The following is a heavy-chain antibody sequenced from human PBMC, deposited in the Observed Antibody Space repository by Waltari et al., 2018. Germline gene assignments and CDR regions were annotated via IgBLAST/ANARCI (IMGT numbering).Heavy chain of an antibody. D-gene: IGHD3-22*01. CDR1: GFTFSNYA. CDR3: AKTYYYDSSGLYYFDY. J-gene: IGHJ4*02. V-gene: IGHV3-23*04. Sequence: EVQLVESGGGLVQPGGSLRLSCVASGFTFSNYAMSWVRQDPGKGLEWVSAISGSGGSTYYADSVKGRFTISRDNSKNTLYLQMNSLRAEDTAVYYCAKTYYYDSSGLYYFDYWGQGTLVTVSS. CDR2: ISGSGGST.